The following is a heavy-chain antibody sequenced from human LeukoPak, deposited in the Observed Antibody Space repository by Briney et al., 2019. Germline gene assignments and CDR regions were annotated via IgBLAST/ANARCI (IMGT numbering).Heavy chain of an antibody. J-gene: IGHJ3*02. CDR2: INAGNGNT. Sequence: ASVKVSCKASGYTFTSYAMHWVRQAPGQRLEWMGWINAGNGNTKYSQKFQGRVTITRDTSASTAYMELSSLRSEDTAVYYCARDSASADDAFDIWGQGTMVTVSS. CDR3: ARDSASADDAFDI. V-gene: IGHV1-3*01. CDR1: GYTFTSYA. D-gene: IGHD2-2*01.